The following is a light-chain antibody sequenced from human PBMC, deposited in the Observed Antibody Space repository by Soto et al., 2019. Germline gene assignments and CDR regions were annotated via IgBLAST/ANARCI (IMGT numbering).Light chain of an antibody. CDR3: QQYYTNALT. J-gene: IGKJ4*01. Sequence: DIVMTQSPDSLAVSLGERATINCKSSQSVLYSSNNKNYLAWYQQKPGQPPKLLIYWASTRESGVPDRFSGSGSGTDFTLTISILQAEDVAVYYCQQYYTNALTFGGGTKVGVK. CDR2: WAS. CDR1: QSVLYSSNNKNY. V-gene: IGKV4-1*01.